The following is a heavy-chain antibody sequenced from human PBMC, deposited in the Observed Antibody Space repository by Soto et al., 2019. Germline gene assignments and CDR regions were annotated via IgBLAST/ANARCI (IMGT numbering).Heavy chain of an antibody. V-gene: IGHV1-18*04. Sequence: QVQLVQSGAEVKKPGASVTVSCKASGYTFTSYGISWLRQAPGQGLEWMGWISAYNGNTNYAQKLQGRVTMTTDTSTSTAYMELRSLRSADTAVDYCARAISLLVVVIPLGGNSYGMDVWGQGPTVTVSS. CDR2: ISAYNGNT. CDR3: ARAISLLVVVIPLGGNSYGMDV. D-gene: IGHD3-22*01. J-gene: IGHJ6*02. CDR1: GYTFTSYG.